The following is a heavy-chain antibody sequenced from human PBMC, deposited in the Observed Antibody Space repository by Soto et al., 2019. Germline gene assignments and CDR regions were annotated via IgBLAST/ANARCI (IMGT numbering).Heavy chain of an antibody. CDR3: AREGWDIAAAGTSLFFDY. V-gene: IGHV3-30-3*01. J-gene: IGHJ4*02. Sequence: QVQLVESGGGVVQPGRSLRLSSAASGFTFSSYAMHWVRQAPGKGLEWVAVISYDGSNKYYADSVKGRFTISRDNSKNTLYLQMNSLRAEDTAVYYCAREGWDIAAAGTSLFFDYWGQGTLVTVSS. CDR1: GFTFSSYA. CDR2: ISYDGSNK. D-gene: IGHD6-13*01.